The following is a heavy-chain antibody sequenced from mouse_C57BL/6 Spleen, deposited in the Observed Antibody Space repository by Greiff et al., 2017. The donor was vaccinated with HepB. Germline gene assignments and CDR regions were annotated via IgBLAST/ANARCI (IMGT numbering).Heavy chain of an antibody. J-gene: IGHJ4*01. CDR1: GYTFTSYW. CDR3: APGSNYGAMDY. CDR2: IDPSDSYT. Sequence: QVQLQQPGAELVMPGASVKLSCKASGYTFTSYWMHWVKQRPGQGLEWIGEIDPSDSYTNYNQKFKGKSTLTVDKSSSTAYMQLSSLTSEDSAVYYCAPGSNYGAMDYWGQGTSVTVSS. V-gene: IGHV1-69*01. D-gene: IGHD2-5*01.